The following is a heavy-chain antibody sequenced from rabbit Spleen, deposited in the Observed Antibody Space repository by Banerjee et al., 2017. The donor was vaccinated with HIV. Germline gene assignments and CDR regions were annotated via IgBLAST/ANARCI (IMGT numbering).Heavy chain of an antibody. D-gene: IGHD8-1*01. V-gene: IGHV1S45*01. CDR3: ARDSGSSFSSYGMDL. CDR2: INIVTGKS. J-gene: IGHJ6*01. CDR1: GVSFSGKDV. Sequence: EQLKESGGGLVKPEGSLTLTCKASGVSFSGKDVMCWVRQAPGKGLEWIACINIVTGKSVYASWAKGRFIMSRTSSTTVTLQMTSLTAADTATYFCARDSGSSFSSYGMDLWGPGTLVT.